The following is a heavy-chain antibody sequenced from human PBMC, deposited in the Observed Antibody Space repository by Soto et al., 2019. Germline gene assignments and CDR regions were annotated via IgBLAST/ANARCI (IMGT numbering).Heavy chain of an antibody. Sequence: QVRLQESGPGLVKPSQTLSLTCRVSGDSTSRGGYYWSWIRQHPGKGLEWIGYIYWSGNTYFNPSLKSRVSISLGTSSNQFSLNLISVTAADTAVYYCARGAADYGDAFDIWGQGTTVTVSS. CDR3: ARGAADYGDAFDI. V-gene: IGHV4-31*03. CDR1: GDSTSRGGYY. CDR2: IYWSGNT. D-gene: IGHD4-17*01. J-gene: IGHJ3*02.